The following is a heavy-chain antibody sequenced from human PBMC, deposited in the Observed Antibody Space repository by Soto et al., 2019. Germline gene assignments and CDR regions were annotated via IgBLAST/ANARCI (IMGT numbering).Heavy chain of an antibody. J-gene: IGHJ4*02. D-gene: IGHD3-16*01. CDR3: ARGGGVVSKGADY. Sequence: QIHLVQSGTEVKKPGASVKVSCKTSGYTFTSCGINWVRQAPGQGLEWMGWISAYSGNTNYAQKLQDRVTLTTDTSTTTAYMELGSLTSDDTAVYYCARGGGVVSKGADYWGQGTLVTVSS. CDR1: GYTFTSCG. CDR2: ISAYSGNT. V-gene: IGHV1-18*04.